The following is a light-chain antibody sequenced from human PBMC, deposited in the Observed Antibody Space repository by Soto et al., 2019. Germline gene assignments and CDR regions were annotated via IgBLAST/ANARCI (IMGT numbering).Light chain of an antibody. CDR2: QVT. Sequence: QCVLTHPASVSWSPGHSITISCTGTSSDLAIYNYVSWYQQQPGKAPKLMIYQVTNRPSGVSNRFSGSRSGNTASLTISGLQAEEEADYYCSSYTDSSNYVFGTGTKVTVL. J-gene: IGLJ1*01. V-gene: IGLV2-14*01. CDR1: SSDLAIYNY. CDR3: SSYTDSSNYV.